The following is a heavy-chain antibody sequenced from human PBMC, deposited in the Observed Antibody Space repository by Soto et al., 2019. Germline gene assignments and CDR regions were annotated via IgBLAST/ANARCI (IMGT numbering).Heavy chain of an antibody. V-gene: IGHV3-66*01. CDR2: IHTDGNT. Sequence: GGSLRLACAASGLTVSANHMSWVRQAPGEGLEWVSLIHTDGNTYYADSVKGRFTISRDNSKNTLSLQMNSLRVEDTAVYYCARDLQMSPFAIWGQGTMVIV. CDR1: GLTVSANH. J-gene: IGHJ3*02. CDR3: ARDLQMSPFAI.